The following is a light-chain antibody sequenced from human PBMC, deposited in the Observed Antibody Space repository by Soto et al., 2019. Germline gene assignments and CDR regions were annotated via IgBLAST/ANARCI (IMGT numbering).Light chain of an antibody. Sequence: HIPQSPFSRSTAAGVRFTITCRASLSISSYLNWYQQKPGKPPKLLIYAAVSLQSGIPSRFSAYGSGTDFTLTISSLQPEDFATYYCLQSYSTPITFGQGTRLEIK. CDR1: LSISSY. CDR3: LQSYSTPIT. CDR2: AAV. J-gene: IGKJ5*01. V-gene: IGKV1-39*01.